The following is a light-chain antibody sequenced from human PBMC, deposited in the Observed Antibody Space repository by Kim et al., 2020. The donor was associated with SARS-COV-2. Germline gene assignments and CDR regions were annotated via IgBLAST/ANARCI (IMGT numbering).Light chain of an antibody. CDR2: DVS. J-gene: IGLJ3*02. V-gene: IGLV2-14*03. CDR1: SSDVGGYNY. CDR3: TSYTNNSTRV. Sequence: GQSLTISCTGTSSDVGGYNYDSWYQQHPGKAPKLIIYDVSNRPSGVSNRFSGSKSGNTASLTISGLQAEDEADYYCTSYTNNSTRVFGGGTKLTVL.